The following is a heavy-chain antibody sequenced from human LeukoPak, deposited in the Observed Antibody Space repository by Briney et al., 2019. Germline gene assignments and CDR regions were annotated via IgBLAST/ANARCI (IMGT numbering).Heavy chain of an antibody. D-gene: IGHD3-22*01. CDR1: GSTFSTYW. CDR2: IKTDGSEK. V-gene: IGHV3-7*01. Sequence: GGSLRLSCAASGSTFSTYWMSWVRRAPGKGLQWVANIKTDGSEKYYVDSVKGRFTISRDNAKNSLYLQMNSLRAEDTAVYYCATYSSLNRREFQYWGQGTLLTVSS. J-gene: IGHJ1*01. CDR3: ATYSSLNRREFQY.